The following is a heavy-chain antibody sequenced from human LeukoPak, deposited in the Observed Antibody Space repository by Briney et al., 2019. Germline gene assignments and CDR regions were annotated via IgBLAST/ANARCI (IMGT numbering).Heavy chain of an antibody. CDR2: IYTSGST. CDR1: GGSISSYY. Sequence: SETLSLTCTVSGGSISSYYWSWIRQPAGKGLEWIGRIYTSGSTNYNPSLKSRVTMSVDTSKNQFSLKLSSVTAADTAVYYCARVRYRYSGSYPFDYWGQGTLVTVSS. D-gene: IGHD1-26*01. CDR3: ARVRYRYSGSYPFDY. J-gene: IGHJ4*02. V-gene: IGHV4-4*07.